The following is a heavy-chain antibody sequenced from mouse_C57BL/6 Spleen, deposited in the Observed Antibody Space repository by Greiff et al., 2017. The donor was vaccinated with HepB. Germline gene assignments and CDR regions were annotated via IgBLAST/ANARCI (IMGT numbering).Heavy chain of an antibody. J-gene: IGHJ4*01. CDR1: GYSFTGYY. V-gene: IGHV1-42*01. CDR3: ARSDDYDPYYAMDY. CDR2: INPSTGGT. Sequence: VQLQQSGPELVKPGASVKISCKASGYSFTGYYMNWVKQSPEKSLEWIGEINPSTGGTTYNQKFKAKATLTVDKSSCTAYMQLKSLTSEDSAVYYCARSDDYDPYYAMDYWGQGTSVTVSS. D-gene: IGHD2-4*01.